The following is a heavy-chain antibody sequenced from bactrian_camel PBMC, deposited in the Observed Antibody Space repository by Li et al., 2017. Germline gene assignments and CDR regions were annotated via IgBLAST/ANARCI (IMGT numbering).Heavy chain of an antibody. CDR3: AADPRALGWCGLGARREYRS. V-gene: IGHV3-3*01. D-gene: IGHD1*01. Sequence: HVQLVESGGGSVQAGGSLRLSCTVSGDTYARNCMGWFRRAAGNEDEEVAGISAGGGRTYYADSVKGRFTISRDNANAKNTVYLQMNALKPEDTAMYYCAADPRALGWCGLGARREYRSWGQGIQVTVS. CDR1: GDTYARNC. J-gene: IGHJ4*01. CDR2: ISAGGGRT.